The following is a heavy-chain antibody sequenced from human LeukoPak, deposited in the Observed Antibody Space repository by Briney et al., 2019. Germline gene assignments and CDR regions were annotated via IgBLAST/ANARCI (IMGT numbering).Heavy chain of an antibody. CDR1: GFTFSSYA. CDR2: ISGSGGST. Sequence: GGSLRLSCAASGFTFSSYAMSWVRQAPGKGREWVSAISGSGGSTYYADSVKGGFTISRDNSKNTLYLQMNSLRAEDTAVYYCARSALGFLEWLLFASGMDVWGQGTTVTVSS. CDR3: ARSALGFLEWLLFASGMDV. D-gene: IGHD3-3*01. J-gene: IGHJ6*02. V-gene: IGHV3-23*01.